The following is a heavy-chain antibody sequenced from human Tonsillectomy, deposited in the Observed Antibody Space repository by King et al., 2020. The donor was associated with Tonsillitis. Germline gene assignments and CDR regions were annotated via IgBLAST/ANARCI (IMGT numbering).Heavy chain of an antibody. D-gene: IGHD2-2*01. V-gene: IGHV3-11*01. CDR3: SRRGVVAAGRWGVYFQH. J-gene: IGHJ1*01. CDR2: ITSSGGTT. CDR1: GFTFSDYY. Sequence: VQLVESGGGLVKPGGSLRLSCAASGFTFSDYYMSWIRQAPGKGLEWVSYITSSGGTTYYADSVKGRFTISRDNAQNSLYLQMNSLRAEDTAVYYCSRRGVVAAGRWGVYFQHWGQGPLVRVSS.